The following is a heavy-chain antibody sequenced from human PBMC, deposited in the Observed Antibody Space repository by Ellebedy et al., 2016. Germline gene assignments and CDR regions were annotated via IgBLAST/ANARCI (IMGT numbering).Heavy chain of an antibody. CDR3: AKSRGDSGPSYWSDS. CDR2: TSGSGGAT. CDR1: GVTFGSFA. J-gene: IGHJ5*01. V-gene: IGHV3-23*01. D-gene: IGHD6-13*01. Sequence: GGSLRLXXAVSGVTFGSFAMNWVHQAPGKGLEWVSFTSGSGGATYYADSVRGRFTMSRDISKRTLYLHMNSLRAEDAALYYCAKSRGDSGPSYWSDSWGQGTLVTVSS.